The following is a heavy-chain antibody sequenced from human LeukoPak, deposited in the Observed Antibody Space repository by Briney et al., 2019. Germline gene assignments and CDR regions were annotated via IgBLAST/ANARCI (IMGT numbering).Heavy chain of an antibody. Sequence: GGSLRLSCAASGFTFSSYAMTWVRQAPGKGLEWVSAISTSGGSTYYSDSVKGRFTISRANSKNTLYLQMNSLRAEDTAVYYCAKEYVSGSYYYDYWGQGTLVTVSS. V-gene: IGHV3-23*01. D-gene: IGHD3-10*01. CDR3: AKEYVSGSYYYDY. J-gene: IGHJ4*02. CDR2: ISTSGGST. CDR1: GFTFSSYA.